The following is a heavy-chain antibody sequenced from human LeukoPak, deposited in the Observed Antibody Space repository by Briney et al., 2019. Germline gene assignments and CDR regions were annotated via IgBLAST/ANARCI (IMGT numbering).Heavy chain of an antibody. V-gene: IGHV3-15*07. CDR2: IKSEIDGGAT. J-gene: IGHJ3*02. CDR3: TTGGSVIVAGTRAFDI. CDR1: GFTFSNTW. Sequence: GGSLRLSCAASGFTFSNTWMNWVRQAPGKGLEWVGRIKSEIDGGATDYAAPVQGRFTISRDDSQATLYLQMNSLKTEDTAVCYCTTGGSVIVAGTRAFDIWGQGTMVTVSS. D-gene: IGHD5-12*01.